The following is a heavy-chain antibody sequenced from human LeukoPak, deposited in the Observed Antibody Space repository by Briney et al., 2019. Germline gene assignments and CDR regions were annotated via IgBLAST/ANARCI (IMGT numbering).Heavy chain of an antibody. J-gene: IGHJ4*02. D-gene: IGHD1-1*01. CDR1: GFSFSGYS. Sequence: GGSLRLSCAASGFSFSGYSMNWVRQPPGQGLEWISYISRGSHTIYYADSVRGRFTISTDDAKNSLYLQMNSLRAEDTGIYYCSRETTSGYWGQGTLVTVSS. CDR2: ISRGSHTI. V-gene: IGHV3-48*04. CDR3: SRETTSGY.